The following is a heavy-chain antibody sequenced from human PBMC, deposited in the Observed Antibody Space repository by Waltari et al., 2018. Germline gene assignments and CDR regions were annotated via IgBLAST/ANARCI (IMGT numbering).Heavy chain of an antibody. CDR2: IKSKTDGGTT. CDR1: GFPFSNAW. J-gene: IGHJ4*02. D-gene: IGHD5-12*01. Sequence: EVQLVESGGGLVKPGGSLRLSCAASGFPFSNAWMGWGRQAPGKGLEWVGRIKSKTDGGTTDYAAPVKGRFTISRDDSKNTLYLQMNSLKTEDTAVYYCTTDPADIVATVDYWGQGTLVTVSS. CDR3: TTDPADIVATVDY. V-gene: IGHV3-15*01.